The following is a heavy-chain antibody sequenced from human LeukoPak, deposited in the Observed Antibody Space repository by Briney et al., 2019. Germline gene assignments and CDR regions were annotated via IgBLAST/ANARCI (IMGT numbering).Heavy chain of an antibody. D-gene: IGHD2-2*01. V-gene: IGHV4-39*01. CDR2: IYYSGST. Sequence: SETLSLTCTVSGGSISSSSYYWGWIRQPPGKGLEWIGSIYYSGSTYYNPSLKSRVTISVDTSKNQFSLKLSSMTAADTAVYYCARHGNIVVVPAASPDDAFDIWGQGTMVTVSS. CDR3: ARHGNIVVVPAASPDDAFDI. J-gene: IGHJ3*02. CDR1: GGSISSSSYY.